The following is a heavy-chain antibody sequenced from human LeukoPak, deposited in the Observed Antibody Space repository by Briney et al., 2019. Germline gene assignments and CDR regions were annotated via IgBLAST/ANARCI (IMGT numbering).Heavy chain of an antibody. V-gene: IGHV4-34*01. CDR3: ARGRAAAGTHFHFDY. CDR2: INHSGST. D-gene: IGHD6-13*01. J-gene: IGHJ4*02. CDR1: GGSFSGYY. Sequence: SETLSLTCAVYGGSFSGYYWRWIRQPPGKGLEWIGEINHSGSTNYNPSLKSRVTISVGTSKNQFSLKLSSVTAADTAVYYCARGRAAAGTHFHFDYWGQGTLVTVSS.